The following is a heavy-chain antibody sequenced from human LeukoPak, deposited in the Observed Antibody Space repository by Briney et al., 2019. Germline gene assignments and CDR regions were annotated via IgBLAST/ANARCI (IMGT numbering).Heavy chain of an antibody. V-gene: IGHV1-46*01. CDR1: GYTFTSYY. J-gene: IGHJ4*02. CDR2: INPSGGST. Sequence: ASVKVSCKASGYTFTSYYMHWVRQAPGQGLEWMGIINPSGGSTSYAQKFQGRVTMTRDTSTSTVYMELSSLRSEDTAVYYCASPGPDYYDSSGYYGFDYWGQGTLVTVSS. D-gene: IGHD3-22*01. CDR3: ASPGPDYYDSSGYYGFDY.